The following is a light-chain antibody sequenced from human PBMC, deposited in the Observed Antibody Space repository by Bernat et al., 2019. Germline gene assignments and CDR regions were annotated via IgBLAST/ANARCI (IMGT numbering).Light chain of an antibody. CDR2: STN. V-gene: IGLV1-44*01. CDR1: SSNIGSDT. J-gene: IGLJ1*01. Sequence: QSVLTQPPSVSATPGQRVTISCSGSSSNIGSDTVNWYHQVPGTAPKLLIYSTNRRPSGVPARCSGSKSGTSASLAISGRQSEDDGDYYCASWDSSLKGYVFGTGTKIAVL. CDR3: ASWDSSLKGYV.